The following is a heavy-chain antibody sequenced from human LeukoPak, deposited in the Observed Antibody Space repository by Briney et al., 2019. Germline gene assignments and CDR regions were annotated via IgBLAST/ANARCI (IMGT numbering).Heavy chain of an antibody. CDR1: GGSISSYY. D-gene: IGHD3-10*01. Sequence: SETLSLTCTVSGGSISSYYWSWIRQPPGKGLEWIGYIYYSGSTNYNPSLKSRVTISVDTSKNQFSLKLSSVTAADTAVYYCAKTMVRGGAYCFDYWGQGTLVTVSS. V-gene: IGHV4-59*12. CDR3: AKTMVRGGAYCFDY. J-gene: IGHJ4*02. CDR2: IYYSGST.